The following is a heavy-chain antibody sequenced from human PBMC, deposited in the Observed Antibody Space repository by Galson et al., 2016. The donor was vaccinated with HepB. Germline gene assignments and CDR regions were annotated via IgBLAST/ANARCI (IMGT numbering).Heavy chain of an antibody. CDR1: GYSFTSYG. V-gene: IGHV1-18*01. CDR2: VSPWNGNT. Sequence: SVKVSCKASGYSFTSYGISWVRQAPGQGLEWMGWVSPWNGNTNYEQKFQGRVTMTTDTSTKTAYMELRSLRSDDTAVYYCARDEGDTYSSRSRGMDVWGQGATVTVSS. J-gene: IGHJ6*02. CDR3: ARDEGDTYSSRSRGMDV. D-gene: IGHD3-22*01.